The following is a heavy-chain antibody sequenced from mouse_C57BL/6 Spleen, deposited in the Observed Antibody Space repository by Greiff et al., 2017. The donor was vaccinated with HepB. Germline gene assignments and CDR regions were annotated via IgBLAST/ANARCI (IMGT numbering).Heavy chain of an antibody. CDR3: ARNDYDGEWFAY. CDR2: INPGSGGT. D-gene: IGHD2-4*01. V-gene: IGHV1-54*01. CDR1: GYAFTNYL. Sequence: QVQLQQSGAELVRPGPSVKVSCKASGYAFTNYLIEWVKQRPGQGLEWIGVINPGSGGTNYNEKFKGKATLTADKSSSTAYMQLSSLTSEDSAVYFCARNDYDGEWFAYWGQGTLVTVSA. J-gene: IGHJ3*01.